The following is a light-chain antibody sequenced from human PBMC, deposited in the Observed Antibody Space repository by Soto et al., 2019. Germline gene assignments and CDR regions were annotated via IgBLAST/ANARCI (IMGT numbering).Light chain of an antibody. Sequence: DIQMTQSPSSLSASVGDRVTITCRASQSISTFLNWYQQKPGKAPKLLIYAASTVQTGVPSRFSGSGSGTDFTLTISNLQPEDFATYYCHQTDTIPETFGQGTKVEIK. CDR2: AAS. CDR1: QSISTF. CDR3: HQTDTIPET. V-gene: IGKV1-39*01. J-gene: IGKJ1*01.